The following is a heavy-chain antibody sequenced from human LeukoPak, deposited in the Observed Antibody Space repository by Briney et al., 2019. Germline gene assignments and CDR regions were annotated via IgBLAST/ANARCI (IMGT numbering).Heavy chain of an antibody. J-gene: IGHJ4*02. CDR1: GFALSPRGVA. CDR3: SHRQSGDFGY. Sequence: SSPRLLNPTQTHTLNFSFSGFALSPRGVAVGWIRQPPGKAPEWLALIYGSDDVRYSPFLKSRLTSTKDTSKDQVGLTTAVMDLFYTATCYLSHRQSGDFGYWGQGTLVTVSS. V-gene: IGHV2-5*01. CDR2: IYGSDDV. D-gene: IGHD4-17*01.